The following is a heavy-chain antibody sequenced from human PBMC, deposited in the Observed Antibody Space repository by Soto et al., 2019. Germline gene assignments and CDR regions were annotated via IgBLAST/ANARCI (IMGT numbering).Heavy chain of an antibody. V-gene: IGHV1-69*13. CDR3: ARVYSGSYYFWFDP. CDR2: IIPIFGTA. D-gene: IGHD1-26*01. J-gene: IGHJ5*02. Sequence: GASVKVSCKASGGTFSSYAISWVRQAPGQGLEWMGGIIPIFGTANYAQKFQGRVTITADESTSTAYMELSSLRSEDTAVYYCARVYSGSYYFWFDPWGQGTLVTVSS. CDR1: GGTFSSYA.